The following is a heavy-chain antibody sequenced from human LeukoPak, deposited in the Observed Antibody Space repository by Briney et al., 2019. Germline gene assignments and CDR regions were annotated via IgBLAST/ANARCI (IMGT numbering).Heavy chain of an antibody. Sequence: GASVKVSCKASGYTFTSYDINWVRQATGQGLEWMGWMNPNSGNTGYAQKFQGRVTMTRNASISTAYMELSSLRSEDTAVYYCARGGIHPYYMDVWGKGTTVTISS. J-gene: IGHJ6*03. V-gene: IGHV1-8*01. CDR3: ARGGIHPYYMDV. CDR2: MNPNSGNT. D-gene: IGHD5-18*01. CDR1: GYTFTSYD.